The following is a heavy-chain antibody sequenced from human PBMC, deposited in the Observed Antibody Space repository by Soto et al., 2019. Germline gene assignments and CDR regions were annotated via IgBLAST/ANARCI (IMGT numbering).Heavy chain of an antibody. V-gene: IGHV4-39*01. CDR2: IFYLGPS. CDR1: GASIISSDFY. J-gene: IGHJ5*02. Sequence: PSETLSLTCTVSGASIISSDFYWGWVRQPPGKGLEWIGSIFYLGPSYYNPSLKSRVTMSVDTSKNQFSLRLRSVTAADTALYCGAVHATTLHKNNWFDPWGQGIMVTVSS. CDR3: AVHATTLHKNNWFDP. D-gene: IGHD1-1*01.